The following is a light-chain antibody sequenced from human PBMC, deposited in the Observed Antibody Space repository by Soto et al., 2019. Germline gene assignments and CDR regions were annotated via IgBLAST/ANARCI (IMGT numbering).Light chain of an antibody. CDR3: MQAIQNPLT. CDR2: LGS. V-gene: IGKV2-28*01. J-gene: IGKJ4*01. CDR1: QSLLHSNGYNY. Sequence: DIVMTQSPLSLPVTPGEPASISCRSSQSLLHSNGYNYLDWYLQKPGQSPQLLIYLGSNLASGVPDRFSGSGSGTDFTLKISRVEAEDVGVYYCMQAIQNPLTFGGGTKVDIK.